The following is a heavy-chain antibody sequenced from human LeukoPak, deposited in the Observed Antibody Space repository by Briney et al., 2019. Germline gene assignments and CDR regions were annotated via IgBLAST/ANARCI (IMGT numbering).Heavy chain of an antibody. D-gene: IGHD2-2*01. CDR1: GYTFTSYY. J-gene: IGHJ6*03. Sequence: GASVKVSCKASGYTFTSYYMHWVRQATGQGLEWMGWMNPNSGNTGYAQKFQGRVTITRNTSISTAYMELSSLRSEDTAVYYCARVLQQYQLLSYYYYMDVWGKGTTVTVSS. CDR3: ARVLQQYQLLSYYYYMDV. V-gene: IGHV1-8*03. CDR2: MNPNSGNT.